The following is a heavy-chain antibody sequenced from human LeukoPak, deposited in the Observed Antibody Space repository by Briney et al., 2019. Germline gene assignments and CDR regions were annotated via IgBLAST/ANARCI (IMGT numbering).Heavy chain of an antibody. CDR3: AKDRSYDYVWGRNYYMDV. V-gene: IGHV3-23*01. J-gene: IGHJ6*03. CDR2: ISGSGGST. Sequence: QSGGSLRLSCAASGFTFSSYSMNWVRQAPGKGLEWVSAISGSGGSTYYADSVKGRFTISRDNSKNTLYLQMNSLRAEDTAVYYCAKDRSYDYVWGRNYYMDVWGKGTTVTVSS. D-gene: IGHD3-16*01. CDR1: GFTFSSYS.